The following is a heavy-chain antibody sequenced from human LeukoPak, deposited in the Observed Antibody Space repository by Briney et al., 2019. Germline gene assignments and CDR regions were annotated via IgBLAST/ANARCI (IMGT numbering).Heavy chain of an antibody. Sequence: PGGSLRLSCAASGFTFSSYAMSWVRQAPGKGLEWVSAISGSGGSTYYADSVKGRFTISRDNSKNTLYLQMNSLRAEDTAVYYCARDLYDSSGYYGGFFDYWGQGTLVTVSS. D-gene: IGHD3-22*01. J-gene: IGHJ4*02. CDR1: GFTFSSYA. V-gene: IGHV3-23*01. CDR3: ARDLYDSSGYYGGFFDY. CDR2: ISGSGGST.